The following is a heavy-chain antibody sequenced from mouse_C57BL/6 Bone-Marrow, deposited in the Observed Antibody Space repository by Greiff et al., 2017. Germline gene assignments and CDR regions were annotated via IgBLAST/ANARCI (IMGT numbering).Heavy chain of an antibody. V-gene: IGHV1-81*01. CDR1: GYTFTSYG. D-gene: IGHD1-1*01. J-gene: IGHJ1*03. CDR3: ASFITTVVGYFHV. Sequence: QVQLQQSGAELARPGASVKLSCKASGYTFTSYGISWVKQRTGQGLEWIGEIYPTSGNTYYNEKFKGKATLTADKSSSTAYMELRSLTSEDSAFYFCASFITTVVGYFHVWGTGTTATVSS. CDR2: IYPTSGNT.